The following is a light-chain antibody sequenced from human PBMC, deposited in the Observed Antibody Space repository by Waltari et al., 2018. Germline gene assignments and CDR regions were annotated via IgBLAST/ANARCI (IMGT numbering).Light chain of an antibody. CDR1: QSVNNN. J-gene: IGKJ1*01. CDR3: HQYNYWPPWT. V-gene: IGKV3-15*01. CDR2: GAS. Sequence: EIVMTQSPATLSVSPGERATLSCRASQSVNNNLAWYQQKPGQAPRHLIYGASTRATGIPARFSGSGSGTEFTLTISSLQSEDFAVYYCHQYNYWPPWTFGQGTKVEIK.